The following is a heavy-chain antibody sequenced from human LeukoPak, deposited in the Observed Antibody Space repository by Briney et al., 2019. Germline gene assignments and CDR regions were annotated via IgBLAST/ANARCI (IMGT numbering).Heavy chain of an antibody. CDR3: VKRGFYDGSGRFYFDN. J-gene: IGHJ4*02. CDR1: GFTFTSCA. CDR2: LSTSVGST. Sequence: PGGSLRLSCAASGFTFTSCAMSWVRQVPGKGLEWVSTLSTSVGSTYYADSVKGRFTISRDNSKNTLYLQLNSLSAEDTAIYYCVKRGFYDGSGRFYFDNWGQGTLVTVSS. D-gene: IGHD3-22*01. V-gene: IGHV3-23*01.